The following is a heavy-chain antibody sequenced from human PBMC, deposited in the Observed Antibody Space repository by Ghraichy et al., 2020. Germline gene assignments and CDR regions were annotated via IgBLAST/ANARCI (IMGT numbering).Heavy chain of an antibody. V-gene: IGHV4-61*01. CDR3: ARAPLGDILTNWFDP. D-gene: IGHD3-9*01. CDR2: IYYSGST. J-gene: IGHJ5*02. CDR1: GGSVSSGSYY. Sequence: SETLSLTCTVSGGSVSSGSYYWSWIWQPPGKGLEWIGYIYYSGSTNYNPSLKSRVTISVDTSKNQFSLKLSSVTAADTAVYYCARAPLGDILTNWFDPWGQGTLVTVSS.